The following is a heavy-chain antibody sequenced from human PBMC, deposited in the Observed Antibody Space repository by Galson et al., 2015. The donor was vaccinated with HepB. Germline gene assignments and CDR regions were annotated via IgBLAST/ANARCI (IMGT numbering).Heavy chain of an antibody. CDR2: ISSNGGST. J-gene: IGHJ5*02. CDR3: VEGPGSAPLRNWFDP. D-gene: IGHD3-16*01. Sequence: SLRLSCAASVFTFRSYAMHWVRQAPGKGLEYVSAISSNGGSTYYADSGKGRFTISRDNSKNTLYLQMSRLRAEDTAVYYCVEGPGSAPLRNWFDPWGQGTLVTVSS. V-gene: IGHV3-64D*06. CDR1: VFTFRSYA.